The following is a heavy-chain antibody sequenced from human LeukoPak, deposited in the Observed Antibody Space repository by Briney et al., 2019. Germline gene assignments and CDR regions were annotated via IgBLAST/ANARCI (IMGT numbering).Heavy chain of an antibody. CDR3: ANGGNSGSYFED. V-gene: IGHV4-4*07. CDR2: MYTRGRT. Sequence: PETLSLTCTVSGASIDTYYWSWVRQPAGKGLEWIGRMYTRGRTHYSPSLESRLTMSVDTSKTQFSLKLTSVTAADTAVYYCANGGNSGSYFEDWGQGTLVTVSS. CDR1: GASIDTYY. J-gene: IGHJ4*02. D-gene: IGHD1-26*01.